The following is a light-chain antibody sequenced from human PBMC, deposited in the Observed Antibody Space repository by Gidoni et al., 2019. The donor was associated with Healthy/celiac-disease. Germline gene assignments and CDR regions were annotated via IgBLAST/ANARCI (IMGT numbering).Light chain of an antibody. CDR1: NIGSKS. J-gene: IGLJ2*01. Sequence: SYVVTTPTSVSVAPGPTARITCGGNNIGSKSVHGYQQKPGQAPVLVVYDDSDRPSGIPERFSGSNSGNTATLTISRVEAGDEADYYCQVWDSSSDHVVFGGGTKLTVL. V-gene: IGLV3-21*02. CDR3: QVWDSSSDHVV. CDR2: DDS.